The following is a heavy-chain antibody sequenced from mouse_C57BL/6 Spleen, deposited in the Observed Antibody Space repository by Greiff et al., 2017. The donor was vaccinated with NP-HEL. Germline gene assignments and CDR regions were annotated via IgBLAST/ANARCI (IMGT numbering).Heavy chain of an antibody. CDR1: GYSITSGYD. J-gene: IGHJ1*03. V-gene: IGHV3-1*01. Sequence: EVHLVESGPGMVKPSQSLSLTCTVTGYSITSGYDWHWIRHFPGNKLEWMGYISYSGSTNYNPSLKSRISITHDTSKNHFFLKLNSVTTEDTATYYCARGGGYYGSSPYWYFDVWGTGTTVTVSS. CDR2: ISYSGST. D-gene: IGHD1-1*01. CDR3: ARGGGYYGSSPYWYFDV.